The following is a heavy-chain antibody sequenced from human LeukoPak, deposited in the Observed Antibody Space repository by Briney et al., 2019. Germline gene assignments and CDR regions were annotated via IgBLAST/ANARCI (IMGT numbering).Heavy chain of an antibody. Sequence: LEASVKVSCKASGYTFTDYYIHWVRQAPGQGLEWMAWISPNSGGTNSAQNFQGRVTMTRDTSISTAYMELSRLTSDDTAVYYCARGGTRNYGFFDYWGQGTLVTVSS. CDR1: GYTFTDYY. J-gene: IGHJ4*02. D-gene: IGHD1-7*01. CDR3: ARGGTRNYGFFDY. V-gene: IGHV1-2*03. CDR2: ISPNSGGT.